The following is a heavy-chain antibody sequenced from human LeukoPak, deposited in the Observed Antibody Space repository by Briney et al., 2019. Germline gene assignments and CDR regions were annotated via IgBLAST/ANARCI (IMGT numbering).Heavy chain of an antibody. Sequence: SETLSLTCAVYGGSFSGYYWSWIRQPPGKGLEWIGYIYYSGSTNYNPSLKSRVTISVDTSKNQFSLKLSSVTAADTAVYYCARGGSGYYTFDYWGQGTLVTVSS. J-gene: IGHJ4*02. CDR2: IYYSGST. CDR1: GGSFSGYY. V-gene: IGHV4-59*01. D-gene: IGHD3-3*01. CDR3: ARGGSGYYTFDY.